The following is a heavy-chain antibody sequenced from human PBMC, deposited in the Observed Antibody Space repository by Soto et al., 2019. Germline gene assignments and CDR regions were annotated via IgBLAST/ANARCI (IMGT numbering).Heavy chain of an antibody. D-gene: IGHD2-15*01. CDR3: ARVGGYCSGGSCSEVFDY. Sequence: GASVKVSCKASGYTFPSYYMHWVRQAPGQGLEWMGIINPSGGSTSYAQKFQGRVTMTRDTSTSTVYMELSSLRSEDTAVYYCARVGGYCSGGSCSEVFDYWGQGTLVTVSS. V-gene: IGHV1-46*01. CDR1: GYTFPSYY. CDR2: INPSGGST. J-gene: IGHJ4*02.